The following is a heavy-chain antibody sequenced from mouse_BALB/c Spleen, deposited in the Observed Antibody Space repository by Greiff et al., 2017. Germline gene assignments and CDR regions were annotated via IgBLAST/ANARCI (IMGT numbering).Heavy chain of an antibody. J-gene: IGHJ4*01. Sequence: VQLQQSGAELVRPGVSVKISCKGSGYTFTDYAMHWVKQSHAKSLEWIGVISTYYGDASYNQKFKGKATMTVDKSSSTAYMELARLTSEDSAIYYCAREGLRHYAMDYWGQGTSVTVSS. V-gene: IGHV1S137*01. CDR1: GYTFTDYA. CDR2: ISTYYGDA. CDR3: AREGLRHYAMDY. D-gene: IGHD2-2*01.